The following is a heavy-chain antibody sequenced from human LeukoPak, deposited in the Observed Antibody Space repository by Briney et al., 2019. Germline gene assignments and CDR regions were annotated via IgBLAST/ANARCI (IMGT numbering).Heavy chain of an antibody. CDR1: GYTFASYV. J-gene: IGHJ4*02. CDR3: ARVLPPTYIEIVQTAPYYFDF. Sequence: GASVKVSCKASGYTFASYVNWVRQAPGQGLEWMGWMNPHSGNTGYAQIFRGRITMTSNNSISTAYMELSSLIFDDTAVYYCARVLPPTYIEIVQTAPYYFDFWGQGTLVTVSS. V-gene: IGHV1-8*01. CDR2: MNPHSGNT. D-gene: IGHD2/OR15-2a*01.